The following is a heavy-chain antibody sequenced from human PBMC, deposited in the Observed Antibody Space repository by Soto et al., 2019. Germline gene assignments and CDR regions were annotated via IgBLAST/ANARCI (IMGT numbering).Heavy chain of an antibody. CDR3: ATGDQLSAEVTGISFSF. J-gene: IGHJ4*02. CDR1: GYTFSSYA. CDR2: ISGYNGNT. D-gene: IGHD2-21*02. Sequence: ASGKVSCKASGYTFSSYAISWVLQAPGQGLEWMGWISGYNGNTKYAQKFQGRVTMTTDTSTVTAYMELRSLTFEDTAVYYCATGDQLSAEVTGISFSFWGQGTRVTVSS. V-gene: IGHV1-18*04.